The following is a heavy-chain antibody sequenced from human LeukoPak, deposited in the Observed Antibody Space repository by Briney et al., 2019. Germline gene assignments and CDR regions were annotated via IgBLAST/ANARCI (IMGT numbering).Heavy chain of an antibody. D-gene: IGHD6-13*01. J-gene: IGHJ4*02. Sequence: SETLSLICTVSGASISTNSYYWGWIRQPPGKGLEWIGSIYYSGSTYYNPSLKSRVTISIDTSKNQFSLKLSSVTAADTAVYYCARRRSSSWYFTNFDYWGQGALVTVSS. V-gene: IGHV4-39*07. CDR1: GASISTNSYY. CDR2: IYYSGST. CDR3: ARRRSSSWYFTNFDY.